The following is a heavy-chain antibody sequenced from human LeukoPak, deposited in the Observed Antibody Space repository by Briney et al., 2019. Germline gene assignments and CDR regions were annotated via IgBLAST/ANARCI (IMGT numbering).Heavy chain of an antibody. CDR2: INPNSGGT. CDR1: GYTFTGYY. D-gene: IGHD3-16*01. V-gene: IGHV1-2*02. Sequence: ASVKVSCKASGYTFTGYYMHWVRQAPGQGLEWMGWINPNSGGTDYPQKFQGRLTMTGDMSTSTFYMELSSLTSDDTAIYYCARGGRQLWQSYFDDWGQGTLVTVSS. J-gene: IGHJ4*03. CDR3: ARGGRQLWQSYFDD.